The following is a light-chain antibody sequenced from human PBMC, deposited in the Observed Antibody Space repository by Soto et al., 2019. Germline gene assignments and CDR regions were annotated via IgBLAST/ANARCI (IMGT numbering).Light chain of an antibody. V-gene: IGKV3-15*01. CDR1: QSVSRN. Sequence: EIVMTQSPATLSVSPGERATLSCRASQSVSRNLAWYQQRPGRAPRLLIYDASTRATDIPVRFSGSGSGTEFTLTINSLQSEDFAVYYCHQYNNWPLYTFGQGTKLEIK. J-gene: IGKJ2*01. CDR2: DAS. CDR3: HQYNNWPLYT.